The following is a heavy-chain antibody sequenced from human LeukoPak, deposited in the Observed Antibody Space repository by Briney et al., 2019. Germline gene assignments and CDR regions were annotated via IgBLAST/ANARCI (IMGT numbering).Heavy chain of an antibody. CDR2: ITIGSNYI. Sequence: GGSLRLSCAASGFTFSRYNMNWVRQAPGKGLEWVSSITIGSNYIYYADSVKGRFTISRDNSKNTLYLQMNSLRAEDTAVYYRARSYYDILTGPGAFDIWGQGTMVTVSS. CDR3: ARSYYDILTGPGAFDI. V-gene: IGHV3-21*04. D-gene: IGHD3-9*01. J-gene: IGHJ3*02. CDR1: GFTFSRYN.